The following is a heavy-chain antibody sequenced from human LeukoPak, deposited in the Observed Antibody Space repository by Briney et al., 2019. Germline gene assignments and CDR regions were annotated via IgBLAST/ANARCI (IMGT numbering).Heavy chain of an antibody. J-gene: IGHJ6*03. CDR1: GYTFTSYD. V-gene: IGHV1-8*01. CDR2: MNPNSGNT. CDR3: ARGRSSGSYYNWYYYYYMDV. D-gene: IGHD3-10*01. Sequence: GASVKVSCKASGYTFTSYDINWVRQATGQGLEWMGWMNPNSGNTGYAQKFQGRVTMTRNTSISTAYMELSSLRSEDTAVYYCARGRSSGSYYNWYYYYYMDVWGKGTTVTVSS.